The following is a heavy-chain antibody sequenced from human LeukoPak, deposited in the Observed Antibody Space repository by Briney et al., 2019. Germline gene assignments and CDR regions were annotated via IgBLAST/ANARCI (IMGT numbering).Heavy chain of an antibody. V-gene: IGHV3-66*01. CDR3: AREVGYNFGSVEYYYGLDV. D-gene: IGHD5-18*01. J-gene: IGHJ6*02. CDR1: GFTVSSNY. CDR2: IYGGGDT. Sequence: GGSLRLSCTASGFTVSSNYMRWVRQAPGKGLEWVSVIYGGGDTYYADSVKGRFTISRDTSKNTLYLQMNSLRAEDTAVYYCAREVGYNFGSVEYYYGLDVWGQGTTVTVSS.